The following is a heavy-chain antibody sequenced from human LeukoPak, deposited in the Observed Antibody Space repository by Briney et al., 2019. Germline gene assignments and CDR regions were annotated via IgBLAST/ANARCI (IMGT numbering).Heavy chain of an antibody. Sequence: PSETLSLTCAVSGGSISSGGYSWSWIRQPPGKGLEWIGYIYYSGSTNYNPSLKSRVTISVDTSKNQFSLKLSSETAADTAVYYCARYSRWEWGYSYGYFDYWGQGTLVTVSS. CDR3: ARYSRWEWGYSYGYFDY. V-gene: IGHV4-61*08. J-gene: IGHJ4*02. CDR2: IYYSGST. D-gene: IGHD5-18*01. CDR1: GGSISSGGYS.